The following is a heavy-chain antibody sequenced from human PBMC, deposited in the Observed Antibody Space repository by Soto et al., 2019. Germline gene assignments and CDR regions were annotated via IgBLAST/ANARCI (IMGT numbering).Heavy chain of an antibody. CDR1: GYTFTSYG. D-gene: IGHD1-26*01. J-gene: IGHJ5*02. V-gene: IGHV1-18*01. Sequence: ASVKVSCKASGYTFTSYGISWVRQAPGQGLEWMGWISAYNGNTNYAQKLQGRVTMTTDTSTSTAYMELRSLRSDDTAVYYCARVVGATFATSRDWFDPWGQGTLVTVSS. CDR3: ARVVGATFATSRDWFDP. CDR2: ISAYNGNT.